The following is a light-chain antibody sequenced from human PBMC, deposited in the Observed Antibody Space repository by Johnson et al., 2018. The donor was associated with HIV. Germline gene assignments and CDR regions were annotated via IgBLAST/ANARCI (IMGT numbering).Light chain of an antibody. CDR1: SSNIGNNY. Sequence: QSVLTQAPSVSAAPGQKVTISCSGSSSNIGNNYVSWYRQLPGTAPKLLIYENNKRPSGIPDRFSGSKSGTSATLGITALQTGDEADYYCGTWDSSLSAEVFGTGTKVTVL. J-gene: IGLJ1*01. V-gene: IGLV1-51*02. CDR3: GTWDSSLSAEV. CDR2: ENN.